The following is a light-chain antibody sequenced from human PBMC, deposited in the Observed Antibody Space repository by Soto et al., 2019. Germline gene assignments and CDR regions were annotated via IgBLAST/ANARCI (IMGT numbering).Light chain of an antibody. V-gene: IGKV3-20*01. CDR3: QQYGSSPGT. J-gene: IGKJ1*01. CDR2: GAS. Sequence: EIVLTQSPGTLSLSPGERATLSCRASQSVSSSYSAWYQQKPGQAPRLLIYGASSRATGIPDRFSGSGSGTDFTLTISRLEPEDFAVYYCQQYGSSPGTFGQGTKVEIK. CDR1: QSVSSSY.